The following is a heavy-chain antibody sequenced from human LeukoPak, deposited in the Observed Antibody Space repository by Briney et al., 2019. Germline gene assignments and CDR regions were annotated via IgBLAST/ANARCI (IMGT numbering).Heavy chain of an antibody. CDR3: ASLTTVYGMDV. J-gene: IGHJ6*02. Sequence: SETLSLTCAVYGGSFSGYYWSWIRQPPGKGLEWIGEINQSGSTNYNPSLKSRVTISVDTSKTQFSLKLSSVTAADTAVYYCASLTTVYGMDVWGQGTTVTVSS. V-gene: IGHV4-34*01. CDR2: INQSGST. D-gene: IGHD4-17*01. CDR1: GGSFSGYY.